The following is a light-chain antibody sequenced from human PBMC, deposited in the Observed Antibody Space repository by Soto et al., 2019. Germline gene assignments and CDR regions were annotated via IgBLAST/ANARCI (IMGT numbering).Light chain of an antibody. CDR3: SSYTDTNTGV. Sequence: QSVLTQPASVSGSPGQSITISCTGTSSDVGRYNFVSWYQHHPGQVPTLMIYDVTNRPSGVSNRFSGSKSGNTASLTISGLQAEDEADYYCSSYTDTNTGVFGGGTQLTVL. J-gene: IGLJ7*01. V-gene: IGLV2-14*03. CDR2: DVT. CDR1: SSDVGRYNF.